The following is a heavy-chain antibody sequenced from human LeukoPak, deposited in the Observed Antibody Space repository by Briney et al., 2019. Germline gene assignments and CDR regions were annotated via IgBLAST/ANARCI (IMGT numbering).Heavy chain of an antibody. CDR2: IHYSGST. CDR1: GGSISSGGYF. D-gene: IGHD3-3*01. Sequence: TLSLTCSVSGGSISSGGYFWSWIRQHPGKGLEWIGYIHYSGSTYYNPSLKSRISMSVDTSTNQFSLKLSSVTAADTAVYYCARDAVDFSGWFDPWGQGTLVTVSS. V-gene: IGHV4-31*03. J-gene: IGHJ5*02. CDR3: ARDAVDFSGWFDP.